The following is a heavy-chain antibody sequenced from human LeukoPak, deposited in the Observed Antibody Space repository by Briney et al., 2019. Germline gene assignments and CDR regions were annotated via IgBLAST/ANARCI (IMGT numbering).Heavy chain of an antibody. CDR3: ARDGGTRLGFDP. CDR1: GYSISSGFY. V-gene: IGHV4-38-2*02. CDR2: VSPGGST. J-gene: IGHJ5*02. D-gene: IGHD3-16*01. Sequence: SETLSLTCTVSGYSISSGFYWGWIRQPPGKGLEWIGEVSPGGSTRYNPSLRSRVTISLDTSRSRFSLRLSSVTAADTGVYYCARDGGTRLGFDPWGQGTLVTVSS.